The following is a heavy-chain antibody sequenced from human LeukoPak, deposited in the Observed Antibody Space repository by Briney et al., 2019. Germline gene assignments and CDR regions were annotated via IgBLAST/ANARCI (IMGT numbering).Heavy chain of an antibody. CDR3: ARGLTMIVVVTADAFDI. CDR1: GFTFSSYS. J-gene: IGHJ3*02. CDR2: ISSSSSYI. Sequence: PGGSLRLSCAASGFTFSSYSMNWVRQAPGKGLEWVSSISSSSSYIYYADSVKGRFTISRDNAKNSLYLQMNSLRAEDTAVYCCARGLTMIVVVTADAFDIWGQGTMVTVSS. D-gene: IGHD3-22*01. V-gene: IGHV3-21*01.